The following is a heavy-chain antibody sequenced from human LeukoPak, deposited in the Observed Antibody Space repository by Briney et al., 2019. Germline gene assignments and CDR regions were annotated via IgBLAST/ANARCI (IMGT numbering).Heavy chain of an antibody. J-gene: IGHJ6*03. Sequence: PGGSLRLSCAASGFTFSSYWMSWVRQAPGKGLEWVANIKQDGSEKYYVDSVKGRFTISRDNAKNSLYLQMNSLRAEDTAVYYCARHGEYNSLYYYYYMDVWGKGTKVTVSS. CDR2: IKQDGSEK. V-gene: IGHV3-7*01. CDR1: GFTFSSYW. D-gene: IGHD6-6*01. CDR3: ARHGEYNSLYYYYYMDV.